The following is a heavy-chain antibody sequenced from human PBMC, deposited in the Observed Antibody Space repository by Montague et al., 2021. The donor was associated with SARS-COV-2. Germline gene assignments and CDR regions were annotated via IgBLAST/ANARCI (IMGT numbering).Heavy chain of an antibody. J-gene: IGHJ2*01. CDR2: ISYTGST. CDR3: ARHVAARGVNCRIWYFDL. CDR1: GGSISSNLFY. D-gene: IGHD4-23*01. V-gene: IGHV4-39*01. Sequence: SETLSLTCTVSGGSISSNLFYWGWIRQTPGKALEWIGDISYTGSTYYNPSLKSRVTVAVDTSTNQFSLRLSSLTAADTAMYYCARHVAARGVNCRIWYFDLWGRGSLVTVSS.